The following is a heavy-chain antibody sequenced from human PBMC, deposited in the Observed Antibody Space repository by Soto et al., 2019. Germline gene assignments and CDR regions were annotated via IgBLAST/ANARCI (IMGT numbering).Heavy chain of an antibody. Sequence: EVQLLESGGGLVQPGGSLRLSCTASGFTFSRHAMTWVRQAPGKGLEWVSGLSDSGGSIYYADSVKGRFTISRDNSMNTLDLQMNTLRAEDTAVYDCAKVSSSWYAGFFDLWGQGTLVTVSS. CDR3: AKVSSSWYAGFFDL. CDR2: LSDSGGSI. J-gene: IGHJ4*02. V-gene: IGHV3-23*01. CDR1: GFTFSRHA. D-gene: IGHD6-13*01.